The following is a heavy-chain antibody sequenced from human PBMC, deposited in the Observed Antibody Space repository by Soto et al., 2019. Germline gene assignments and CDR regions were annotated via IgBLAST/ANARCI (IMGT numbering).Heavy chain of an antibody. CDR2: IYYSGST. CDR3: ARDYPGHGIEF. CDR1: GGSISSYY. V-gene: IGHV4-59*12. D-gene: IGHD7-27*01. Sequence: SETLSLTCTVSGGSISSYYWSWIRQPPGKGLEWIGYIYYSGSTNYNPSLKSRFTISRDNAKNALYLQMHSLRAEDTAVYFCARDYPGHGIEFWGQGTLVTVSS. J-gene: IGHJ4*02.